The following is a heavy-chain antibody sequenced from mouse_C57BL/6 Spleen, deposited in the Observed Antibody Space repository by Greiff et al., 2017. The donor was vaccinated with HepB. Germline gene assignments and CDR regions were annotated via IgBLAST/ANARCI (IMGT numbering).Heavy chain of an antibody. Sequence: QVQLQQSGAELVRPGTSVKVSCKASGYAFTNYLIEWVKQRPGQGLEWIGVINPGSGGTNYNEKFKGKATLTADKSSSTAYMQLSSLTSEDSAVYFCARDYYGSPFAYWGQGTLVTVSA. CDR3: ARDYYGSPFAY. D-gene: IGHD1-1*01. V-gene: IGHV1-54*01. CDR1: GYAFTNYL. J-gene: IGHJ3*01. CDR2: INPGSGGT.